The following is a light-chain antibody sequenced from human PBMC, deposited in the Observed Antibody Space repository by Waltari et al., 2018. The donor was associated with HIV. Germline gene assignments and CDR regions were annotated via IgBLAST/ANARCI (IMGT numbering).Light chain of an antibody. Sequence: DIRLTQSPSTLSASAGDRVAITCRAGQSVGPFLDWYQQKPGKPPKLLIFQASTLEGGVPSRFSGSVSGSDFTLTINGLQSDDFATYYCHQYASFSGTFGQGTKVELK. CDR3: HQYASFSGT. V-gene: IGKV1-5*03. CDR2: QAS. J-gene: IGKJ1*01. CDR1: QSVGPF.